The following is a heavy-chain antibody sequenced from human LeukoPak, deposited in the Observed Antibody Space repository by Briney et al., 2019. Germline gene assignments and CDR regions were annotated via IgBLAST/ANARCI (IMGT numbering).Heavy chain of an antibody. V-gene: IGHV1-2*02. CDR3: ARAVDIVVVPAAPFDP. CDR2: VNPNSGGT. J-gene: IGHJ5*02. Sequence: ASVKVSCTASGYTFTGYYMHWVRQAPGQGLGWMGWVNPNSGGTNYAQKFQGRVTITRDTSISTAYMELSRLSSDDTAVYYCARAVDIVVVPAAPFDPWGQGTLVTVSS. CDR1: GYTFTGYY. D-gene: IGHD2-2*03.